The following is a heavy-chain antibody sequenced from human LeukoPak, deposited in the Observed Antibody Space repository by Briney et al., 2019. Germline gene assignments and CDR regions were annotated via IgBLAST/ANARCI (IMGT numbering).Heavy chain of an antibody. J-gene: IGHJ4*02. CDR1: GFTFSSYG. D-gene: IGHD2-15*01. Sequence: GGSLRLSCAASGFTFSSYGMHWVRQAPGKGLEWVAVISYDGSNKYYADSVKGRFTISRDNSKNTLYLQMNSLRAEDTAVYYCARPSRYCSGGSCGDYWGQGTLVTVSS. CDR2: ISYDGSNK. CDR3: ARPSRYCSGGSCGDY. V-gene: IGHV3-30*03.